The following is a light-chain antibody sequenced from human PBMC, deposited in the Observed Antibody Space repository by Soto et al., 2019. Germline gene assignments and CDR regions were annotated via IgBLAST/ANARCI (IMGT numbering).Light chain of an antibody. CDR3: QHYYSYPYT. V-gene: IGKV1-8*01. CDR1: HVVSNY. J-gene: IGKJ2*01. CDR2: AAS. Sequence: AIQMTQSPSSLSASIGDRVTITCRASHVVSNYLAWYQQKPGKAPKALIYAASFLQSGVPSRFSGSGSGTDFSLTISFLQSEDFATYYCQHYYSYPYTFGQGTTLQMK.